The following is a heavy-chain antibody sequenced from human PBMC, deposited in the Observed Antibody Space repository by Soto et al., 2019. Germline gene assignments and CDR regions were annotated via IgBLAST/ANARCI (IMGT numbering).Heavy chain of an antibody. Sequence: PGGSLRLSCAASGFTFSSYGMHWVRQAPGKGLEWVAVISYDGSNKYYADSVKGRFTISRDNSKNTLYLQMNSLRAEDTAVYYCAKGGHIVVVNGPQHWGQGTLVTVSS. CDR2: ISYDGSNK. CDR3: AKGGHIVVVNGPQH. CDR1: GFTFSSYG. V-gene: IGHV3-30*18. D-gene: IGHD2-21*01. J-gene: IGHJ1*01.